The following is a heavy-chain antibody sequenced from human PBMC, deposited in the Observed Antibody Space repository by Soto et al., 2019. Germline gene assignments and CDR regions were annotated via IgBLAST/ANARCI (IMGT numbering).Heavy chain of an antibody. V-gene: IGHV4-38-2*01. CDR1: GYSISSGYY. Sequence: SSETLSLTCAVSGYSISSGYYWGWLRQPPGKELEWNGSPYHCGSTYYNPSLNSRVTLSIDMTNNHVSLILNSVTAADTAVYYCARVGPWVPYYYDSSPYTFENWFDPWGQGTLVTVSS. CDR3: ARVGPWVPYYYDSSPYTFENWFDP. D-gene: IGHD3-22*01. J-gene: IGHJ5*02. CDR2: PYHCGST.